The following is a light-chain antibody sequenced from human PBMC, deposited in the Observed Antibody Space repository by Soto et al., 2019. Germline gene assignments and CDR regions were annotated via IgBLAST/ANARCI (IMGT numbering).Light chain of an antibody. J-gene: IGKJ4*01. Sequence: DIQMTQSPSSVSASVGDRVTITCRASQGISSWLAWYQQKPGKAPKLLIYAASSLQSGVPSRFSGSGYGTDFTLIIMSLQPEEFAAYYYHEANSVPLSVGGGTKVEIK. V-gene: IGKV1-12*01. CDR1: QGISSW. CDR2: AAS. CDR3: HEANSVPLS.